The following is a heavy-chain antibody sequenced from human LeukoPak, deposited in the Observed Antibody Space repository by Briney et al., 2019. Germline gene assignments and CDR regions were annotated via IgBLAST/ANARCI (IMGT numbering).Heavy chain of an antibody. Sequence: GGSLRLSCAAPGFTFSDFYMSWIRQAPGKGLEWVAGISDSGGSTNYADSVKGRFTISRDNPKNTLYLQMNSLSAEDTAVYFCAKRGIVIRAVIIVGFHKEAYYFDYWGQGVLVTVSS. CDR2: ISDSGGST. V-gene: IGHV3-23*01. CDR1: GFTFSDFY. D-gene: IGHD3-10*01. CDR3: AKRGIVIRAVIIVGFHKEAYYFDY. J-gene: IGHJ4*02.